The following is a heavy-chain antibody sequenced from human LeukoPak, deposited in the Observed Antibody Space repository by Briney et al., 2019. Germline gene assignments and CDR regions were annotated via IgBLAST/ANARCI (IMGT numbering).Heavy chain of an antibody. CDR3: ARKKRGYSYGRNLDAFDI. D-gene: IGHD5-18*01. V-gene: IGHV4-59*01. CDR1: GGSISSYY. CDR2: IYYSGST. J-gene: IGHJ3*02. Sequence: SETLSLTCTVSGGSISSYYWSWVRQPPGKGLEWIGYIYYSGSTNYNPSLKSRVTISVDTSKNQFSLKLSSVTAADTAVYYCARKKRGYSYGRNLDAFDIWGQGTMVTVSS.